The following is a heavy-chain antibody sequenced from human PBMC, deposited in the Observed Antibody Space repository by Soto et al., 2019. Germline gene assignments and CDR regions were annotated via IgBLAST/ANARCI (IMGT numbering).Heavy chain of an antibody. CDR1: GYTFTSYG. CDR2: ISAYNGNS. D-gene: IGHD6-19*01. J-gene: IGHJ4*02. V-gene: IGHV1-18*01. Sequence: ASVKVSCKASGYTFTSYGISWVRQAPGQGLEWMGWISAYNGNSNYAQKLQGRVTMTTDTSKSTAYMELRSLRSYDTAVYYCAREGGAYSSGWQTFDYWGQGTLVTVSS. CDR3: AREGGAYSSGWQTFDY.